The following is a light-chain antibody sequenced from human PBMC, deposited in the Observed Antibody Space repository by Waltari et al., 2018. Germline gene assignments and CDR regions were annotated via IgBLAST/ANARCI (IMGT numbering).Light chain of an antibody. CDR3: QQYYTAPYT. J-gene: IGKJ2*01. CDR1: QSLLYNPNNKNY. V-gene: IGKV4-1*01. Sequence: DIVMTQSPDSLAVSLGEQATINCKSNQSLLYNPNNKNYLAWYQQKPGQPLKLFFYWASSRESGVPDRFSGSGSGTDFTLTIGSLQAEDVAVYYCQQYYTAPYTFGQGTKLEIK. CDR2: WAS.